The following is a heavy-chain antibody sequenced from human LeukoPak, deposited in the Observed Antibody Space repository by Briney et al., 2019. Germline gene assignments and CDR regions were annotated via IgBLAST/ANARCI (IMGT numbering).Heavy chain of an antibody. CDR3: ARCYYYGSSTPGGDAFDI. CDR1: GYTFTGYY. Sequence: ASVKVSCKASGYTFTGYYMHWVRQAPGQGLEWMGWINPNSGGTNYAQKFQGRVTMTRDTSISTAYMELSRLRSDDTAVYYCARCYYYGSSTPGGDAFDIWGQGTMVTASS. D-gene: IGHD3-10*01. CDR2: INPNSGGT. J-gene: IGHJ3*02. V-gene: IGHV1-2*02.